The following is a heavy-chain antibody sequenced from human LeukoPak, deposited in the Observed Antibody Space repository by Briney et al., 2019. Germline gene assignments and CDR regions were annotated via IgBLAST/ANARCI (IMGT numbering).Heavy chain of an antibody. V-gene: IGHV1-2*02. J-gene: IGHJ6*03. CDR1: GYTFTGYY. CDR2: INPNSGGT. D-gene: IGHD6-6*01. Sequence: ASVKVSCKASGYTFTGYYMHWVRQAPGQGREWMGWINPNSGGTDYAQKFQGRVTMTRDTSISTAYMELSRLRSDDTAVYYCARDSGALYSSFNYYYYMDVWGKGTTVTVSS. CDR3: ARDSGALYSSFNYYYYMDV.